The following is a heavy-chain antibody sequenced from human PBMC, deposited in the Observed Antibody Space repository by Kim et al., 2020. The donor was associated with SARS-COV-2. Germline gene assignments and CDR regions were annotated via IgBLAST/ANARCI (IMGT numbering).Heavy chain of an antibody. CDR3: ARRAPSDSGSYYGRYYYGMDV. CDR1: GGSISSSSYY. V-gene: IGHV4-39*01. J-gene: IGHJ6*02. CDR2: IYYSGST. Sequence: SETLSLTCTVSGGSISSSSYYWGWIRQPPGKGLEWIGSIYYSGSTYYNPSLKSRVTISVDTSKNQFSLKLSSVTAADTAVYYCARRAPSDSGSYYGRYYYGMDVWGQGTTVTVSS. D-gene: IGHD1-26*01.